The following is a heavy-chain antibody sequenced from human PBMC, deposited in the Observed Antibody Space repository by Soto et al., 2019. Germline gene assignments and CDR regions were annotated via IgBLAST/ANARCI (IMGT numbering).Heavy chain of an antibody. CDR3: TRDLSPPSSCGGDCYGMDV. CDR1: GFTFSDYA. D-gene: IGHD2-21*01. Sequence: GGSLRLSCTASGFTFSDYAMSWVRQAPGKGLEWVGFIRSNAYGGTAEYAASVKGRFAISRDDSKSIAYLQMHSLKSDDTALYYCTRDLSPPSSCGGDCYGMDVWGQGTTVTVSS. V-gene: IGHV3-49*04. CDR2: IRSNAYGGTA. J-gene: IGHJ6*02.